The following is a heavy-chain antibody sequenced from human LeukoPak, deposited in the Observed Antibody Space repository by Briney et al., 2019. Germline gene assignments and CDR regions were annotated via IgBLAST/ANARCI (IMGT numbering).Heavy chain of an antibody. V-gene: IGHV1-2*02. CDR1: GYTFTAYF. Sequence: ASVKVSCKSSGYTFTAYFIHWVRQPPGPGQEWMGLSNPNCSATHNEWTFQVSVIMTSDTSSSTAYMELRSLRSDATAVDYCTRPPTITTWRIFDFWGEGTLVTVSS. J-gene: IGHJ4*02. CDR2: SNPNCSAT. CDR3: TRPPTITTWRIFDF. D-gene: IGHD4-11*01.